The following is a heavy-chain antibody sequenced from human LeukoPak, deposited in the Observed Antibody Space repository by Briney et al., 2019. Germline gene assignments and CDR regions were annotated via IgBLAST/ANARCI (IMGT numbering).Heavy chain of an antibody. V-gene: IGHV3-21*01. D-gene: IGHD1-26*01. CDR1: GFTFSSYA. CDR2: ITSGSSYI. Sequence: GGSLRLSCAASGFTFSSYAMNWVRQAPGKGLEWVSSITSGSSYIYYADSVKGRFTISRDNAKNSLYLQMNSLRAEDTAVYYCARDPYSGSYGNYYYYFMDVWGKGTTVTISS. CDR3: ARDPYSGSYGNYYYYFMDV. J-gene: IGHJ6*03.